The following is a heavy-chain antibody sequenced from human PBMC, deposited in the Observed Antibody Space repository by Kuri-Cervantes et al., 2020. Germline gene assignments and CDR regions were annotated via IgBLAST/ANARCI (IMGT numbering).Heavy chain of an antibody. CDR2: IWYDGSNK. CDR1: GFTFSSYG. V-gene: IGHV3-33*03. Sequence: GESLKISCAASGFTFSSYGMHWVRQAPGKGLEWVAVIWYDGSNKYYAGSVKGRFTISRDNAKNSLYLQMNSLRAEDTALYYCAKTMRFSQYVGFDYWGQGTLVTVSS. J-gene: IGHJ4*02. D-gene: IGHD3-22*01. CDR3: AKTMRFSQYVGFDY.